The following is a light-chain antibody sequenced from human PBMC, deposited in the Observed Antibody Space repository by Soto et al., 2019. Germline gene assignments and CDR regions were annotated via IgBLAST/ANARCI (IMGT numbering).Light chain of an antibody. CDR2: AAS. CDR1: QGISSY. Sequence: AIRMTQSPSSFSASTGDRVTITCRASQGISSYLAWYQQKPGKAPKLLIYAASTLQSGVTSRFSGSGSGTDFTLTISCLQSEDFATYYCQQYYSYPRPFGQGTKVEIK. CDR3: QQYYSYPRP. J-gene: IGKJ1*01. V-gene: IGKV1-8*01.